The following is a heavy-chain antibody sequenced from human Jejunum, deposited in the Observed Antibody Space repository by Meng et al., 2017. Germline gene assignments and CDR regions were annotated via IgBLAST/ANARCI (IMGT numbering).Heavy chain of an antibody. CDR2: ISDSGTT. Sequence: GQLQESGPGLVRPSETLSLPCTVSGGSVSSGFYYWSWIRQPPGKGLEWIGYISDSGTTNYNPSLKSRVTMSVDTSKNHFSLKLTSVTAADTAVYFCARDSETYPTYFDYWGQGTLVTVSS. CDR1: GGSVSSGFYY. V-gene: IGHV4-61*03. D-gene: IGHD5-24*01. CDR3: ARDSETYPTYFDY. J-gene: IGHJ4*02.